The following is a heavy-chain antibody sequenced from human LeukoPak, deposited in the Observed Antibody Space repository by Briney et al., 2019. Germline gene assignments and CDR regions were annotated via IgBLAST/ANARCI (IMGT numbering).Heavy chain of an antibody. J-gene: IGHJ3*02. CDR1: GFTFGEYG. Sequence: GGSLRLSCAASGFTFGEYGMSWVRQAPGKGLEWVSGINWNGGSTCYADSVKGRFTISRDNAKNSLYLQMNSLRAEDTALYHCARGYGGNRIDAFDIWGQGTMVTVSS. D-gene: IGHD4-23*01. V-gene: IGHV3-20*01. CDR2: INWNGGST. CDR3: ARGYGGNRIDAFDI.